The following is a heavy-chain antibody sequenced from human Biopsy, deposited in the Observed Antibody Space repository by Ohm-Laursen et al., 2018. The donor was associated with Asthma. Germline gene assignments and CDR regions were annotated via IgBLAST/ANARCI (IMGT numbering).Heavy chain of an antibody. CDR2: GGSYYDGGLK. V-gene: IGHV3-30-3*01. CDR3: ARDVMEWYLPAFDF. D-gene: IGHD3-3*01. J-gene: IGHJ4*02. Sequence: SLRLSCAVSGSTFRSYAMHWVRQAPGKGLEWVAVGGSYYDGGLKYYADSVNGRFTVSRDDSKNTLYLQMNSLRPDDTAVYYCARDVMEWYLPAFDFWGQGTLVTVSS. CDR1: GSTFRSYA.